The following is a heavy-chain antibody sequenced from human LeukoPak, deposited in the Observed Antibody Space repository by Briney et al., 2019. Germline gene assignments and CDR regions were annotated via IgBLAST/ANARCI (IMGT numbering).Heavy chain of an antibody. D-gene: IGHD2-2*01. V-gene: IGHV1-69*04. CDR2: IIPIIGIA. CDR1: GGTFSSYA. Sequence: ASVKVSCKASGGTFSSYAISWVRQAPGQGLEWMGRIIPIIGIANYAQKFQGRVTITADKSTSTAYMELSSLRSEDTAVYYCASAQYCSSTSCYLGYYYYGMDVWGQGTTVTVSS. J-gene: IGHJ6*02. CDR3: ASAQYCSSTSCYLGYYYYGMDV.